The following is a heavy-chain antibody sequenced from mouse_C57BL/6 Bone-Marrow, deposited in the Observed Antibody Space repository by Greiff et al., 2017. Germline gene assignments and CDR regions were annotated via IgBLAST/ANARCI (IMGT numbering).Heavy chain of an antibody. CDR2: IDPNGGGT. V-gene: IGHV1-72*01. J-gene: IGHJ3*01. CDR3: ARSWADPQLGRVCAY. D-gene: IGHD3-3*01. Sequence: QVQLQQPGAELVKPGASVKLSCKASGYTFTSYWMHWVKQRPGRGLEWIGRIDPNGGGTKYNEKFKSKATLTVDKPSSTAYMQLSSLTSENSAVYYCARSWADPQLGRVCAYWGQGTLVTVSA. CDR1: GYTFTSYW.